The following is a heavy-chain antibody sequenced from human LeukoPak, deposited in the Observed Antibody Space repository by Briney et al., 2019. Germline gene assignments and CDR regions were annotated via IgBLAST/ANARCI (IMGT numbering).Heavy chain of an antibody. D-gene: IGHD2-15*01. Sequence: GASVKVSCKASGGTFSSYAISWVRQAPGQGLEWMGGIIPIFGTANYAQKFQGRVTITADESTSTAYMELSSLRSEDTAVYYCWVAATFSSILDYWGQGTLVTVSS. V-gene: IGHV1-69*13. CDR1: GGTFSSYA. J-gene: IGHJ4*02. CDR3: WVAATFSSILDY. CDR2: IIPIFGTA.